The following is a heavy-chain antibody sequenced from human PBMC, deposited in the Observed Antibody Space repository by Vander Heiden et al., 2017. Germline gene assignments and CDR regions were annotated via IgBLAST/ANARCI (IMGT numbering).Heavy chain of an antibody. CDR2: SSGGGGGT. Sequence: EVQLLASGGGLVQPGGSLRLSCAASGFSFSSHAMGWVRQAPGKGLEWVSGSSGGGGGTYYADSVKGRFTISRDNSKNTLYLQMNSLRAEDTAVYYCTKATFSGSYYDYSYYGMDVWGQGTTVTVSS. V-gene: IGHV3-23*01. D-gene: IGHD1-26*01. CDR3: TKATFSGSYYDYSYYGMDV. J-gene: IGHJ6*02. CDR1: GFSFSSHA.